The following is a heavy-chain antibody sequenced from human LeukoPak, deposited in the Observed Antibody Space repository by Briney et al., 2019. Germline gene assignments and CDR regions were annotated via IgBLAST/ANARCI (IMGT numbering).Heavy chain of an antibody. D-gene: IGHD2-15*01. J-gene: IGHJ4*02. CDR3: ARDRGYCSGGSCNYFDY. CDR1: GFTFSSYA. V-gene: IGHV3-30-3*01. Sequence: PGGSLRLSCAASGFTFSSYAMHWVRQAPGKGLEWVAVISYDGSNKYYADSVKGRFTISRDNSKNTPYLQMNSLRAEDTAVYYCARDRGYCSGGSCNYFDYWGQGTLVTVSS. CDR2: ISYDGSNK.